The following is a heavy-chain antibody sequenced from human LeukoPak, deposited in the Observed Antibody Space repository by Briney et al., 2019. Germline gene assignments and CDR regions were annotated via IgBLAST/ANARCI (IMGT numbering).Heavy chain of an antibody. CDR1: GFSFEDYG. V-gene: IGHV3-9*01. J-gene: IGHJ5*02. CDR2: MSSDSNHI. Sequence: GGSLRLSCAASGFSFEDYGMHWVRHVPGKGLEWVSGMSSDSNHIDYADSVKGRFTISRDNANNYLYLQMNSLRPEDTGLYYCVRSRVRGDPFNPWGQGTLVTVSS. CDR3: VRSRVRGDPFNP. D-gene: IGHD3-10*01.